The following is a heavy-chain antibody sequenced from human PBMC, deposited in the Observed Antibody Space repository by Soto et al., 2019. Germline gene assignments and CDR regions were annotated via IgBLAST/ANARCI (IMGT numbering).Heavy chain of an antibody. D-gene: IGHD1-26*01. CDR1: GGTFSSYS. CDR3: ARGVAQWELLGYDY. J-gene: IGHJ4*02. Sequence: SVKVSCKASGGTFSSYSISWVRQAPGQGLEWMGGIIPIFGTANYAQKFQGRVTITADKSTSTAYMELSSLRSEDTAVYYCARGVAQWELLGYDYWGQGTLVTVSS. CDR2: IIPIFGTA. V-gene: IGHV1-69*06.